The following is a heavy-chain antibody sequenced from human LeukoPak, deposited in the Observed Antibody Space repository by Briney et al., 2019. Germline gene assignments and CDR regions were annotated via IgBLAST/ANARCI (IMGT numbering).Heavy chain of an antibody. Sequence: GASVKVSCKASGGTFSSYAISWVRQAPGQGLEWMGRIIPILGIANYAQKFQGRVMITADKSTSTAYMELSSLRSEDTAVYYCAGGLGSAAIPYYYYMDVWGKGATVTVSS. CDR1: GGTFSSYA. CDR2: IIPILGIA. V-gene: IGHV1-69*04. J-gene: IGHJ6*03. D-gene: IGHD2-2*02. CDR3: AGGLGSAAIPYYYYMDV.